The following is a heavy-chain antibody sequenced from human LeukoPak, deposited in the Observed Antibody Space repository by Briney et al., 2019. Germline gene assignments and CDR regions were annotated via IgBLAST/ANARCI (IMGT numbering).Heavy chain of an antibody. Sequence: PRGSLRLSCAASGFTFDDYAMHWVRQAPGKGLEWVSGISWNSGSIGYADSVKGRFTISRDNAKDSLYLQMNSLRAEDTAVYYCARGPVDMIVVVTQFDYWGQGTLVTVSS. CDR2: ISWNSGSI. J-gene: IGHJ4*02. CDR1: GFTFDDYA. V-gene: IGHV3-9*01. D-gene: IGHD3-22*01. CDR3: ARGPVDMIVVVTQFDY.